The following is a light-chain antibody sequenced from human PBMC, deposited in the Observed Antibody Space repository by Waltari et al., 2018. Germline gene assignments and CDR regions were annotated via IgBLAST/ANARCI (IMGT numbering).Light chain of an antibody. CDR2: GAS. CDR3: QHYLRLPVT. CDR1: QSVTRA. Sequence: EIVLTQSQGTLSLSPGESATLSCRTSQSVTRALAWSQQKPGQAPRLLIYGASNRATGIPDRFSGSGSGTDFSLTISSLEPEDFAVYYCQHYLRLPVTFGQGTKVEVK. V-gene: IGKV3-20*01. J-gene: IGKJ1*01.